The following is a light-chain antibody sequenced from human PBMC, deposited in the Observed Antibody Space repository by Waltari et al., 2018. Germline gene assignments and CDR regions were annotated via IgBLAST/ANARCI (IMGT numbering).Light chain of an antibody. CDR3: QSTDSRGSHV. CDR1: ALPKQQ. V-gene: IGLV3-25*03. CDR2: KNT. J-gene: IGLJ2*01. Sequence: SYELTQPPSVSVSPGQTARITCSGEALPKQQVHWYKQKPGQAQRLIISKNTERPPGIPDRYAVCRAGTTVTFTIARVEPEDESDYYCQSTDSRGSHVFGGGTMLTVL.